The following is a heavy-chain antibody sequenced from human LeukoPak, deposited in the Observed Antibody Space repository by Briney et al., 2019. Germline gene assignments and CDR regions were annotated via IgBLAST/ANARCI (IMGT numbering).Heavy chain of an antibody. CDR1: GFTFSSYA. Sequence: GGSLRLFCAASGFTFSSYAMSWVRQAPGKGLEWVSAISGSGGSTYYADSVKGRFTISRDNSKNTLYLQMNSLRAEDTAVYYCAKRTSGYSYGTIDYWGQGTLVTVSS. V-gene: IGHV3-23*01. CDR2: ISGSGGST. CDR3: AKRTSGYSYGTIDY. D-gene: IGHD5-18*01. J-gene: IGHJ4*02.